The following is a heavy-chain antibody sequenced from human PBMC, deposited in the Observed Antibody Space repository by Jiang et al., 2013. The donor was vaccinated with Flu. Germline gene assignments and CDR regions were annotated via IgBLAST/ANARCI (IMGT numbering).Heavy chain of an antibody. CDR1: FSSYA. CDR2: IIPILGIA. D-gene: IGHD3-22*01. J-gene: IGHJ5*02. Sequence: FSSYAISWVRQAPGQGLEWMGRIIPILGIANYAQKFQGRVTITADKSTSTAYMELSSLRSEDTAVYYCATLFGHYDSSGYYGFWFDPWGQGTLVTVSS. CDR3: ATLFGHYDSSGYYGFWFDP. V-gene: IGHV1-69*04.